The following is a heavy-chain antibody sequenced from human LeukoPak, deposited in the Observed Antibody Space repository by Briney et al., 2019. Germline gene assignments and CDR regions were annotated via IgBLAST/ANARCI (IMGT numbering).Heavy chain of an antibody. D-gene: IGHD3-3*01. CDR2: IYYSGST. V-gene: IGHV4-30-4*08. CDR1: GGSISSGDDY. J-gene: IGHJ4*02. CDR3: ARYDFWGGYHDY. Sequence: SETLSLTCTVSGGSISSGDDYWSWIRQPPGKGLEWIGYIYYSGSTYYNPSLKSRVTISVDTSKNQFSLKLSSVTAADTAVYYCARYDFWGGYHDYWGQGTLVTVSS.